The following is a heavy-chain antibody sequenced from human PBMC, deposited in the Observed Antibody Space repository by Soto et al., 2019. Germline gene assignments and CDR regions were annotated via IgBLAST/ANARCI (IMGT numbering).Heavy chain of an antibody. D-gene: IGHD5-12*01. CDR1: GGTFSSFT. Sequence: QVQLVQSGAEVKKPGSSVKVSCKASGGTFSSFTISWVRQAPGQGLEWMGRIIPILGIANYAQKFQGRVTITADKSPSTAYMELSSLRSEDTAVYYCARVSGYRSGYFDYWGQVTLVTVSS. J-gene: IGHJ4*02. CDR3: ARVSGYRSGYFDY. CDR2: IIPILGIA. V-gene: IGHV1-69*02.